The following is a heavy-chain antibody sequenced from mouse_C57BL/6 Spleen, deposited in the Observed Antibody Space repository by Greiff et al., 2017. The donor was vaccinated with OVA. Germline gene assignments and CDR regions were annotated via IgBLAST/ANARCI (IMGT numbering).Heavy chain of an antibody. D-gene: IGHD3-2*02. CDR1: GFTFSDYG. Sequence: EVKLMESGGGLVKPGGSLTLSCAASGFTFSDYGMHWVRQAPEQGLEWVAYLSSGSSTIYYADTVKGRFTISRDNAKNTLFLQMTSLRSEDTAMYYCAREADYYAMDYWGQGTSVTVSS. CDR2: LSSGSSTI. CDR3: AREADYYAMDY. J-gene: IGHJ4*01. V-gene: IGHV5-17*01.